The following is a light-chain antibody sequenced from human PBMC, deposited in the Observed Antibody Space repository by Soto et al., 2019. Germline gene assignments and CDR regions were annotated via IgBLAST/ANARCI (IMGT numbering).Light chain of an antibody. CDR2: SDN. Sequence: QSVLTQSPSASGTPGQRVSISCSGSTSNIGTHTVNWYQHVPGTAPKLLIYSDNQRPSAVPGRFSGSKSGTSASLAISGLPSEDEVDYYCATWDDSLNVVFGGGTKLTVL. CDR3: ATWDDSLNVV. CDR1: TSNIGTHT. J-gene: IGLJ2*01. V-gene: IGLV1-44*01.